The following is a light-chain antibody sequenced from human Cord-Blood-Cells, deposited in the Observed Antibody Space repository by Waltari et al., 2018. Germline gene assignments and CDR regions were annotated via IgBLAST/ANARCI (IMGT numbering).Light chain of an antibody. CDR2: GAS. J-gene: IGKJ5*01. V-gene: IGKV3-15*01. CDR1: QSVSSN. CDR3: QQYNNWPHIT. Sequence: EIAMTQSPATLSVSPGERATLSCRASQSVSSNLAWYQQKPGQAPRLLIYGASTRATGIPARFSGSGSGTEFTLTISSLQFEDFAVYYCQQYNNWPHITFGQGTRLEIK.